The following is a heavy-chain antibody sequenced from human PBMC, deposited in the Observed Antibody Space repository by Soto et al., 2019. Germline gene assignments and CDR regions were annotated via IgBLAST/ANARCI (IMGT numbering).Heavy chain of an antibody. D-gene: IGHD3-22*01. V-gene: IGHV4-59*08. J-gene: IGHJ3*02. Sequence: SETLSLTCTVSGGSISSYYWSWIRQPPGKGLEWIGYIYYSGSTNYNPALKSRVTITVDTSKNQFSLKLSSVTAADTAVYYCARHEKLTTLAAFDIWGQGTMVTVSS. CDR1: GGSISSYY. CDR2: IYYSGST. CDR3: ARHEKLTTLAAFDI.